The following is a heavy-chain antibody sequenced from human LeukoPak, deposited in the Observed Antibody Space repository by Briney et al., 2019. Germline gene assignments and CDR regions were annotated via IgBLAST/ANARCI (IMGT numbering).Heavy chain of an antibody. CDR3: ASRGDTSGYYYFDY. CDR1: GFTFSSYA. J-gene: IGHJ4*02. V-gene: IGHV3-23*01. D-gene: IGHD3-22*01. CDR2: ISGSGAST. Sequence: GGSLRLSCAASGFTFSSYAMNWARQAPGKGLEWVSAISGSGASTNYADSVKGRFTISRDNAKNSLYLQMNSLRAEDTAVYYCASRGDTSGYYYFDYWGQGTLVTVSS.